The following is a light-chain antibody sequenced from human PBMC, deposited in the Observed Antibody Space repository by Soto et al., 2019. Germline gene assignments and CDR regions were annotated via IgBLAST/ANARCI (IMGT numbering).Light chain of an antibody. Sequence: DIVLTQAPCTRCVYPGGRATLSWRARQSVSSYLAWYQQKPGQAPRLLIDGASTRATGIPDRFSGSGSGTDFTLTISRLEPEDFAVYYCQQYASSPRTFGQGTKVDNK. V-gene: IGKV3-20*01. CDR3: QQYASSPRT. CDR2: GAS. J-gene: IGKJ1*01. CDR1: QSVSSY.